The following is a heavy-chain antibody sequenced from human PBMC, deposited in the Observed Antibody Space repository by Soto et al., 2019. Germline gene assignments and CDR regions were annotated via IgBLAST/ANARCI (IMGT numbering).Heavy chain of an antibody. Sequence: SETLSLTCTVSGGSISSGGYYWSWIRQHPGKGLEWIGYIYYSGSTYYNPSLKSRVTISVDTSKNQFSLKLSSVTAADTAVYYCARSVDERYCSGGSCYENWFDPWGQGTLVTVSS. D-gene: IGHD2-15*01. V-gene: IGHV4-31*03. CDR1: GGSISSGGYY. CDR3: ARSVDERYCSGGSCYENWFDP. CDR2: IYYSGST. J-gene: IGHJ5*02.